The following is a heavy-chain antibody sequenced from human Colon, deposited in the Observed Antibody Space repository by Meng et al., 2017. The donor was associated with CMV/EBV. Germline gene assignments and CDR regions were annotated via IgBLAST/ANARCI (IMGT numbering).Heavy chain of an antibody. CDR1: GFTFSDYG. V-gene: IGHV3-48*04. J-gene: IGHJ5*02. Sequence: GESLKISCAAFGFTFSDYGISWVRQAPGKGLEWVSYISSSGSTIYYADSVKGRFTISRDNAKNSLYLQMNSLRAEDTAVYYCARVGARYYDFWSGPRVNWFDPWGQGTLVTVSS. CDR3: ARVGARYYDFWSGPRVNWFDP. CDR2: ISSSGSTI. D-gene: IGHD3-3*01.